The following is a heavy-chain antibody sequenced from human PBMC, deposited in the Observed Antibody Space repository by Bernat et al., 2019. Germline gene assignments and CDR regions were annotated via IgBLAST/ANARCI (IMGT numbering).Heavy chain of an antibody. D-gene: IGHD2-21*02. CDR2: IWYDGSNK. Sequence: QVQLVESGGGVVQPGRSLRLSCAASGFTFSSYGMHWVRQAPGKGLEWVAVIWYDGSNKYYAESVKGRFTISRDNSKNTLYLQMNSLRAEDTAVYYCARDPGPEVTNDAFDIWGQGTMVTVSS. V-gene: IGHV3-33*01. CDR1: GFTFSSYG. J-gene: IGHJ3*02. CDR3: ARDPGPEVTNDAFDI.